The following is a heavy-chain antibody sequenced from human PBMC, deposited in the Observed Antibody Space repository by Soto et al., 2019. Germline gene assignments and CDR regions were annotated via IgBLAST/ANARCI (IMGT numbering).Heavy chain of an antibody. CDR1: GFTFSSYA. D-gene: IGHD1-1*01. CDR3: PKQLTPRFLYYGMDA. J-gene: IGHJ6*02. Sequence: GGSLRLSCAASGFTFSSYAISWVRQAPGKGLEWVSAISGSGISTFYADSVKGRFTISRDNSNNTLYLQMNSLRADDTAVYYSPKQLTPRFLYYGMDAWGQGTTVTVSS. V-gene: IGHV3-23*01. CDR2: ISGSGIST.